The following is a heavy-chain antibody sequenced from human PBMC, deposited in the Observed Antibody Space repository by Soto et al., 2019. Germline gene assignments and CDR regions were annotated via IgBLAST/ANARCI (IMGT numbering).Heavy chain of an antibody. CDR1: GFTFSSYE. D-gene: IGHD2-2*01. Sequence: EVQLVESGGGLVQPGGSLRLSCAASGFTFSSYEMNWVRQAPGKGLEWVSYISSSGSTIYYADSVKGRFTISRDNAKNSLYLQMNSLRAEDTAVYYCARRTPGRYFDYWGQGTLVTVSS. V-gene: IGHV3-48*03. CDR2: ISSSGSTI. CDR3: ARRTPGRYFDY. J-gene: IGHJ4*02.